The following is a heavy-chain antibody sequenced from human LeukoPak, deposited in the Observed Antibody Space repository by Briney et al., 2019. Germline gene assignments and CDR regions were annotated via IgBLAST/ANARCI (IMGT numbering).Heavy chain of an antibody. D-gene: IGHD2-15*01. CDR3: ARDSGCSGGSCYSDLNRDNWFDP. J-gene: IGHJ5*02. Sequence: SETLSLTCAVYGGSFSGYYWSWIRQPPGKGLEWIGEINHSGSTNYNPSLKSRVTISVDTSKNQFSLKLSSVTAADTAVYYCARDSGCSGGSCYSDLNRDNWFDPWGQGTLVTVSS. CDR2: INHSGST. CDR1: GGSFSGYY. V-gene: IGHV4-34*01.